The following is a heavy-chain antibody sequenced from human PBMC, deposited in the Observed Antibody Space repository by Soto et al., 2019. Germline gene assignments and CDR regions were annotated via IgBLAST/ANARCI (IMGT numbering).Heavy chain of an antibody. CDR2: IIPIFGST. CDR3: ARGGLRFLDCAMDV. J-gene: IGHJ6*02. Sequence: QVQLVQSGAEVKKPGSSVKVSCKASGGTFSSYAISWVRQALGQGLEWMGGIIPIFGSTNYAQKFQGRVTITADESTSTAYMELSSLRSEDTAVYYCARGGLRFLDCAMDVWGQGTTVTVSS. CDR1: GGTFSSYA. D-gene: IGHD3-3*01. V-gene: IGHV1-69*12.